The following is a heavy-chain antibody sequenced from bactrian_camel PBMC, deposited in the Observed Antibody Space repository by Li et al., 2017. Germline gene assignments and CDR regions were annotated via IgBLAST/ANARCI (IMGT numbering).Heavy chain of an antibody. CDR3: VRGWDDDTWSFNY. J-gene: IGHJ4*01. CDR1: GFTFSSSY. V-gene: IGHV3S40*01. Sequence: VQLVESGGGLVQPGESLRLSCAASGFTFSSSYMSWVRQAPGKGLEWVATIDANGVTTYYPPRLEGRFTISRDNAKNTVYLQMNSLKPEDTAVYYCVRGWDDDTWSFNYWGQGTQVTVS. D-gene: IGHD3*01. CDR2: IDANGVTT.